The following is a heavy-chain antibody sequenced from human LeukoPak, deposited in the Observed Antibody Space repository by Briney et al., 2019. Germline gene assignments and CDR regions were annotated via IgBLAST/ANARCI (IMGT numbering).Heavy chain of an antibody. CDR3: ARGRFTSSSGVDP. J-gene: IGHJ5*02. D-gene: IGHD6-6*01. CDR1: GYSITSHD. CDR2: VSGYNGNT. Sequence: ASVKVSCTTSGYSITSHDITWVRQPPGQGLEWMGWVSGYNGNTNYAQKLQGRVTITTDTSTSTVYMELRSLRSDDTAIYYCARGRFTSSSGVDPWGQGTLVTVSS. V-gene: IGHV1-18*01.